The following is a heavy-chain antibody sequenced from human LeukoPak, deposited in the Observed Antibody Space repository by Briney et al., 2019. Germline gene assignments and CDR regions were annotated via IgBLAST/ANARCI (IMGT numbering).Heavy chain of an antibody. Sequence: PKASVKVSCKASGGTFSSYAISWVRQAPGQGLEWMGGIIPIFGTANYAQKFQGRVTMTTDTSTSTAYMELRSLRSDDTAVYYCAREAAGPSDYWGQGTLVTVSS. CDR1: GGTFSSYA. J-gene: IGHJ4*02. CDR3: AREAAGPSDY. D-gene: IGHD6-13*01. V-gene: IGHV1-69*05. CDR2: IIPIFGTA.